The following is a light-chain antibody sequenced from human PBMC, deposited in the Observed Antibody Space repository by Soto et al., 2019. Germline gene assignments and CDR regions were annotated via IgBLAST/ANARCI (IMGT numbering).Light chain of an antibody. CDR3: QQRSNWPRT. CDR2: DGS. V-gene: IGKV3-11*01. CDR1: QSVSSY. Sequence: EIVLTQSPATLSLSPGERATLSCRASQSVSSYLAWYQRKPGQAPRLLIYDGSKRAAGVPDRISGDGSGTDYTLTISSLEPEDFAVYYCQQRSNWPRTFGQGTRLEIK. J-gene: IGKJ5*01.